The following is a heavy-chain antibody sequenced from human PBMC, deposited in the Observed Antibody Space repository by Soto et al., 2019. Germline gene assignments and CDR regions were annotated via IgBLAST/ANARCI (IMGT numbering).Heavy chain of an antibody. Sequence: ASVKVSCKASGYTFISYDINWVRQATGHGLEWMGWINPNSGNIGYAQKFQGRVTMTRDTAIRTAYMEVSRLRSDDTAVYYCARGRASGSYYLLDYWGQGTLVTVSS. V-gene: IGHV1-8*01. CDR1: GYTFISYD. CDR3: ARGRASGSYYLLDY. CDR2: INPNSGNI. J-gene: IGHJ4*02. D-gene: IGHD3-10*01.